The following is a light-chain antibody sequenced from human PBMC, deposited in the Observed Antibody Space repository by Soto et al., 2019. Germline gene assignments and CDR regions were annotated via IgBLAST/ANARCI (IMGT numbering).Light chain of an antibody. CDR3: SSYTTSNTYV. V-gene: IGLV2-18*02. CDR1: SRDVGNYNS. Sequence: QSALTQPPSVSGSPGQSVTISCTGTSRDVGNYNSVSWYQQPPGTVPKLMIYEVTNRPSGVPDRFSGSKSGNTASLTISGLQPEDEADYYCSSYTTSNTYVVGTGTKRTGL. CDR2: EVT. J-gene: IGLJ1*01.